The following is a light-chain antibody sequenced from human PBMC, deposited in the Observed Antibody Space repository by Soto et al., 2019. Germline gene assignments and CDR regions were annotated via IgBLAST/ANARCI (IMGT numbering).Light chain of an antibody. J-gene: IGKJ1*01. CDR2: GAS. Sequence: EIVLTQSPGTLPLSPGERATLSCRAGHSVSDNYIAWYQHKPGQSPRLLIYGASTRAIGIPDRFSGSGSGTDFTLTISRLEPEDFAVYFCQQYGNSPQTFGQGTKVELK. V-gene: IGKV3-20*01. CDR3: QQYGNSPQT. CDR1: HSVSDNY.